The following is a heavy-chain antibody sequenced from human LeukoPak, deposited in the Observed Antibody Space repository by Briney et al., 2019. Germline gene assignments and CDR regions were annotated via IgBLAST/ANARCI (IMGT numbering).Heavy chain of an antibody. CDR2: ISWNSGSI. V-gene: IGHV3-9*01. Sequence: PGGSLRLSCAASGFTFDDYAMHWVRQAPGKGLEWVSGISWNSGSIGYADSVKGRFTISRDNAKNSLYLQMNSLRAEDTALYYCAKDMGGSGSLEGDAFDIWGQGTMVTVSS. J-gene: IGHJ3*02. CDR1: GFTFDDYA. D-gene: IGHD3-10*01. CDR3: AKDMGGSGSLEGDAFDI.